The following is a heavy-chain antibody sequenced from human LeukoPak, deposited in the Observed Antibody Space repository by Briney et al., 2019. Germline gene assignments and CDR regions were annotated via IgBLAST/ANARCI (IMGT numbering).Heavy chain of an antibody. D-gene: IGHD3-16*01. CDR2: FGTRSSSI. CDR1: GFTFSNYA. V-gene: IGHV3-21*01. J-gene: IGHJ4*02. CDR3: ARENDQGFDY. Sequence: GGSLRLSCAASGFTFSNYAMNWVRQAPGKGLEWVSSFGTRSSSIYYAHSVAGRFIVSRDNAKNSLFLQMNSLRAEDTAVYYCARENDQGFDYWGQGTLVTVSS.